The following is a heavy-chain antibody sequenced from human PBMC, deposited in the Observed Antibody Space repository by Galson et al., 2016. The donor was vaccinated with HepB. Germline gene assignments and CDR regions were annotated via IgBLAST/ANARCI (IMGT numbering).Heavy chain of an antibody. CDR2: ISYSGET. Sequence: SETLSLTCSVSGGSVYSSSYYWGWIRQPPGKGLEWTGSISYSGETHYNPSHKSRVTISVDTSKDQFSLNLNSVTAADTAVYYCARPHDCERRSCYSREHFDMWGQGTMVTVS. D-gene: IGHD2-2*01. J-gene: IGHJ3*02. CDR3: ARPHDCERRSCYSREHFDM. V-gene: IGHV4-39*01. CDR1: GGSVYSSSYY.